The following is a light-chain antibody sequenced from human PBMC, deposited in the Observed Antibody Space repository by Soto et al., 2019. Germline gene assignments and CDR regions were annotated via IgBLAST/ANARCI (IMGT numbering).Light chain of an antibody. CDR1: QSVANNY. CDR2: GAS. CDR3: QQYGSSPLT. J-gene: IGKJ4*01. Sequence: EIVLTQSPATLSLSPGERATLSCRASQSVANNYLAWYQQKPGQPPRVLFFGASTRATGIPDRFSGSGSGTDFSLTITRLEPEDFAVYYGQQYGSSPLTFGGGSKVEIK. V-gene: IGKV3-20*01.